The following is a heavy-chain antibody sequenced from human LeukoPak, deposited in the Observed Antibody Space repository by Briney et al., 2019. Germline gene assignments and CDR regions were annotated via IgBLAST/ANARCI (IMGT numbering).Heavy chain of an antibody. V-gene: IGHV4-34*01. CDR3: ASGYSGYEGYFDY. D-gene: IGHD5-12*01. CDR1: GGSFSGYY. CDR2: INHSGST. Sequence: PSETLSLTCAVYGGSFSGYYWSWIRQPPGKGLEWIGEINHSGSTNYNPSLKSRVTISVDTSKNQFSLKLSSVTAADTAVYYCASGYSGYEGYFDYWGQGTLVTVSS. J-gene: IGHJ4*02.